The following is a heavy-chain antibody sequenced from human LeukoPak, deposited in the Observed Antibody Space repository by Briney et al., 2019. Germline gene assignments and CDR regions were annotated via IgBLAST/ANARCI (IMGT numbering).Heavy chain of an antibody. V-gene: IGHV3-21*01. CDR3: ARGDAHAVWDY. Sequence: GGSLRLSCAASGFTFSSYSMNWVRQAPGKGLEWVSSINSDGSNIYYADSVKGRFTISRDNAKNSLYLQMNSLRAEDTAVYYCARGDAHAVWDYWGQGTLDT. CDR1: GFTFSSYS. J-gene: IGHJ4*02. D-gene: IGHD2-2*01. CDR2: INSDGSNI.